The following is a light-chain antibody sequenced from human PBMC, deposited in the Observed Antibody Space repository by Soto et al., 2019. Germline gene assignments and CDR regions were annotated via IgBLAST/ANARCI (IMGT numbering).Light chain of an antibody. CDR1: YSNFGSNI. Sequence: QSVLTQPPSASGTPGQRVTISCSGSYSNFGSNIVNWYQHFPGTAPKLLIYNNNKRPSGVPDRFSASKSGTSVSLVISGLHSEDEAIYYCASWDDRLKDVLFGGGTKLTVL. V-gene: IGLV1-44*01. J-gene: IGLJ2*01. CDR2: NNN. CDR3: ASWDDRLKDVL.